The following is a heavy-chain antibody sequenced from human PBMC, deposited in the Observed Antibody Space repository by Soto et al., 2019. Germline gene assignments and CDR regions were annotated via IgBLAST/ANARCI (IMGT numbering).Heavy chain of an antibody. Sequence: GGSLRLSCAASGFTFISYAMSWVRQAPGKGLEWVSAISGSGGSTYYADSVKGRFTISRDNSKNTLYLQMNSLRAEDTAVYYCARDLYYDILTGYGGSTFDIWGQGTMVTVSS. CDR3: ARDLYYDILTGYGGSTFDI. V-gene: IGHV3-23*01. CDR1: GFTFISYA. D-gene: IGHD3-9*01. CDR2: ISGSGGST. J-gene: IGHJ3*02.